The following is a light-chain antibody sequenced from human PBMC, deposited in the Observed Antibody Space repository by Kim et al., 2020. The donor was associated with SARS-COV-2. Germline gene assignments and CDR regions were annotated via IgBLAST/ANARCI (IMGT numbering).Light chain of an antibody. CDR2: YDS. CDR1: NIGGKS. J-gene: IGLJ2*01. CDR3: QVWDTSSDHVL. V-gene: IGLV3-21*01. Sequence: SYELTQPPSESVAPGETARITCGGNNIGGKSVQWYQQKPGQAPVLVIYYDSDRPSGIPERFSGSNSGNTATLTIGGVEAGDEADYYSQVWDTSSDHVLFGGGTQLTVL.